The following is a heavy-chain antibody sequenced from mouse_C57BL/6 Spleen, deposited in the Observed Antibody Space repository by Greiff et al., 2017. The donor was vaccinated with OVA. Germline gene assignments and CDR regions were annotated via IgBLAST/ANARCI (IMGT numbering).Heavy chain of an antibody. D-gene: IGHD3-2*02. J-gene: IGHJ4*01. CDR2: IWTGGGT. CDR1: GFSLTSYA. CDR3: ARIDSSGYDYAMDY. V-gene: IGHV2-9-1*01. Sequence: VKLMESGPGLVAPSQSLSITCTVSGFSLTSYAISWVRQPPGKGLEWLGVIWTGGGTNYNSALKSRLSISKDNSKSQVFLKMNSLQTDDTARYYCARIDSSGYDYAMDYWGQGTSVTVSS.